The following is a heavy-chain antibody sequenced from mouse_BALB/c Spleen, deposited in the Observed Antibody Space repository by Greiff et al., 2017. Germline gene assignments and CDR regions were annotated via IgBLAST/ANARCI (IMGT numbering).Heavy chain of an antibody. Sequence: EVQLQQSGPELVKPGASVKISCKASGYTFTDYNMHWVKQSHGKSLEWIGYIYPYNGGTGYNQKFKSKATLTVDNSSSTAYMELRSLTSEDSAVYYCARGAYGNYGRGYYYAMDYWGQGTSVTVSS. D-gene: IGHD2-10*02. CDR2: IYPYNGGT. V-gene: IGHV1S29*02. CDR1: GYTFTDYN. CDR3: ARGAYGNYGRGYYYAMDY. J-gene: IGHJ4*01.